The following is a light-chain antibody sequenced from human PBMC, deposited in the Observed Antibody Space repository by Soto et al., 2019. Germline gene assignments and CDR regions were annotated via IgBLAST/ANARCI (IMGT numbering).Light chain of an antibody. J-gene: IGLJ1*01. Sequence: QSVLTQPASVSGSPGQSITISCTATSSDVGTYNLVSWYQQHPGKAPKLLISEANKRLSGVSNRFSGSKSGNTASLSISGLQAEDEADYSCCSYASVNTVVFGTGTKVTV. CDR2: EAN. CDR1: SSDVGTYNL. V-gene: IGLV2-23*02. CDR3: CSYASVNTVV.